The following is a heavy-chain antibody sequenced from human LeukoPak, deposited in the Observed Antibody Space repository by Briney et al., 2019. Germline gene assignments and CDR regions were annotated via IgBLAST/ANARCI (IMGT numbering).Heavy chain of an antibody. Sequence: GGSLRLSCGAPGFTFRDYYMSWIRQAPGKGLEWISDISSTGDIINYAESVRGRFTISRDNARNSLFLEMNSLRAEDTAVYYCAKTLPYQLLSEVFDYWGQGTLVTVSS. D-gene: IGHD2-2*01. CDR1: GFTFRDYY. V-gene: IGHV3-11*01. J-gene: IGHJ4*02. CDR3: AKTLPYQLLSEVFDY. CDR2: ISSTGDII.